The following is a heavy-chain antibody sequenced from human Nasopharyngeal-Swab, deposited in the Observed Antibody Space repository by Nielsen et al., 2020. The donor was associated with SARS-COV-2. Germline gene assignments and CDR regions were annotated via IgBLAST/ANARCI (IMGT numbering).Heavy chain of an antibody. V-gene: IGHV3-30*18. D-gene: IGHD2-8*01. J-gene: IGHJ4*02. CDR1: RFTFSRYG. Sequence: SLKISCAASRFTFSRYGLPWVRQAPGTGLDWVAVISYDGSNKYYADSVKGRFTISRDNSKNTLYLQMNSLRAEDTAVYYCAKGMLQGMDYWGQGTLVTVSS. CDR2: ISYDGSNK. CDR3: AKGMLQGMDY.